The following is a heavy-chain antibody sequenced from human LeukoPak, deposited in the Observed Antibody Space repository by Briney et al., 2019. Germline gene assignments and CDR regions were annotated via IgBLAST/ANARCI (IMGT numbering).Heavy chain of an antibody. CDR2: ISGSVRST. CDR1: GFIFSSYG. J-gene: IGHJ4*02. D-gene: IGHD2-15*01. CDR3: AKDQLNRFCSGGSCSITHDS. Sequence: GGSLRLSCAASGFIFSSYGMSWVRQAPGQGLEWVSAISGSVRSTYYSDSVKGRFTISKDTSKNTLYLQMNSLRAEDTAIYYCAKDQLNRFCSGGSCSITHDSWGQGTLVTVSS. V-gene: IGHV3-23*01.